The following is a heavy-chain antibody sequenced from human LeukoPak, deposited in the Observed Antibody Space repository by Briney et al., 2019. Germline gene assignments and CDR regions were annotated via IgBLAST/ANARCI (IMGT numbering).Heavy chain of an antibody. V-gene: IGHV4-31*03. CDR3: ARDVLDLAVGYYYYGMDV. D-gene: IGHD6-19*01. CDR1: GGSISSGGYY. Sequence: PSETLSLTCTVSGGSISSGGYYWSWIRQHPGKGLEWIGYIYYSGSTYYNPSLKSRVTISVDTSKNQFSLKLSSVTAADTAVYYRARDVLDLAVGYYYYGMDVWGQGTTVTVSS. CDR2: IYYSGST. J-gene: IGHJ6*02.